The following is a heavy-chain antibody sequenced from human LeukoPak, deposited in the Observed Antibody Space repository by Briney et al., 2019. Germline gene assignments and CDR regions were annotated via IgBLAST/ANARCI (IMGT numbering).Heavy chain of an antibody. V-gene: IGHV3-23*01. CDR2: ISGSGGST. CDR1: GLTFSSYA. D-gene: IGHD6-13*01. J-gene: IGHJ4*02. Sequence: GGSLRLSCAPSGLTFSSYAMSWVRQAPGEGLEWVSAISGSGGSTFYADFVKGLFTISRHNSKNTLYVQMNRQRADDTSIYYFAKESIVAAGNVNYLDYWGQGTLVTVSS. CDR3: AKESIVAAGNVNYLDY.